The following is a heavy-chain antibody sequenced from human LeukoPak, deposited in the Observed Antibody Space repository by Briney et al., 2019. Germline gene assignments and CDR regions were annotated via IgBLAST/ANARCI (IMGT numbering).Heavy chain of an antibody. CDR3: ARGYTWESGSFYIDH. CDR2: IHPSGGST. CDR1: GYTFTSYY. V-gene: IGHV1-46*01. J-gene: IGHJ4*02. Sequence: ASVKLSCKASGYTFTSYYMCWVRQAPGLELEWMGIIHPSGGSTSYAQKFQDRVTMTRDTSTSTVYMELSGLRSEDTAVYYCARGYTWESGSFYIDHWGQGTLVTVSS. D-gene: IGHD1-26*01.